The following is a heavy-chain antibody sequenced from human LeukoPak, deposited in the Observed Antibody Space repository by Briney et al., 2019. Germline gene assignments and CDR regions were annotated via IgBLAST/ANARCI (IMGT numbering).Heavy chain of an antibody. Sequence: GGSLRLSCAASGFTFSSYSMNWVRQAPGKGLEWVSYISSSGSTIYYADSVKGRFTISRDNAKNTLYLQMNSLRAEDTAVYYCARESPVYYDILTGYPNKYNWFDPWGQGTLVTVSS. CDR2: ISSSGSTI. J-gene: IGHJ5*02. CDR3: ARESPVYYDILTGYPNKYNWFDP. V-gene: IGHV3-48*04. CDR1: GFTFSSYS. D-gene: IGHD3-9*01.